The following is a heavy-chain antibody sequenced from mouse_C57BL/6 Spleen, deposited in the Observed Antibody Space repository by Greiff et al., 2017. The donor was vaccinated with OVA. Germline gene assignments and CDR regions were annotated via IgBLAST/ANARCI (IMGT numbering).Heavy chain of an antibody. CDR2: ISSGGSYT. Sequence: EVQGVESGGDLVKPGGSLKLSCAASGFTFSSYGMSWVRRTPDKRLEWVATISSGGSYTYYPDSVKGRFTISRDNAKNTLYLQMSSLKSEDTAMYYWARGVIYYYGSSPPPMDYWGQGPSVTVSS. CDR1: GFTFSSYG. CDR3: ARGVIYYYGSSPPPMDY. V-gene: IGHV5-6*01. J-gene: IGHJ4*01. D-gene: IGHD1-1*01.